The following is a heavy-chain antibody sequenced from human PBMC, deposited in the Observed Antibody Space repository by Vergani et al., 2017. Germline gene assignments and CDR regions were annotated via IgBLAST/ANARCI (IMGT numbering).Heavy chain of an antibody. Sequence: EVQLVQSGAEVKKPGESLKISCQISGYSFTNYWIGWVRQMPGKGLEWMGIIHPADSDTRYSPSFQGQVTISVDKSISTAYLQRSSLRASDSAMYYCARRYCSSTSCYGSTRWFDPWGQGTLVTVSS. CDR1: GYSFTNYW. D-gene: IGHD2-2*01. J-gene: IGHJ5*02. CDR3: ARRYCSSTSCYGSTRWFDP. V-gene: IGHV5-51*01. CDR2: IHPADSDT.